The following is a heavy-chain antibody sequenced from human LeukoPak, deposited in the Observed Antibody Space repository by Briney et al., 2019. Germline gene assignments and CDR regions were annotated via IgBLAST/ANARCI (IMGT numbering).Heavy chain of an antibody. V-gene: IGHV1-69*06. CDR3: AREHLIEQLWDY. Sequence: ASVKVSCKASGGTFSSYAISWVRQAPGQGLEWMGGIIPIFGTANYAQKFQGRVTITADKSTSTAYMELSSLRSEDTAVYYCAREHLIEQLWDYWGQGTLVTVSS. J-gene: IGHJ4*02. CDR2: IIPIFGTA. D-gene: IGHD6-6*01. CDR1: GGTFSSYA.